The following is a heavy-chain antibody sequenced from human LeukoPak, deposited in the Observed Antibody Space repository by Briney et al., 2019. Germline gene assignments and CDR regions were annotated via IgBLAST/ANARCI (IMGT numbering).Heavy chain of an antibody. Sequence: GGSLRLSCAASGFTFSDYYMSWIRQAPGKGLEWVSYISSSSSYTNYADSVKGRFTISRDNAKNSLYLQMNSLRAEDTAVYYCARDGTTVTTQGDAFDIWGQGTTVTVSS. CDR3: ARDGTTVTTQGDAFDI. J-gene: IGHJ3*02. V-gene: IGHV3-11*06. D-gene: IGHD4-17*01. CDR2: ISSSSSYT. CDR1: GFTFSDYY.